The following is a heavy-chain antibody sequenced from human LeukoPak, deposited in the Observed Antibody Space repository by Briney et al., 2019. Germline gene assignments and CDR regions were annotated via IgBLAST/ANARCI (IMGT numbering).Heavy chain of an antibody. Sequence: GGSPRLSCAASGFTFTNYWMHWVRQAPGKGLVWVSRINSDGSNTTYADSVKGRFTISRDNSKNTLYLQMNSLRAEDTAVYYCARGRSSGWSPADYFDYWGQGTLVTVSS. D-gene: IGHD6-19*01. CDR2: INSDGSNT. CDR1: GFTFTNYW. CDR3: ARGRSSGWSPADYFDY. J-gene: IGHJ4*02. V-gene: IGHV3-74*01.